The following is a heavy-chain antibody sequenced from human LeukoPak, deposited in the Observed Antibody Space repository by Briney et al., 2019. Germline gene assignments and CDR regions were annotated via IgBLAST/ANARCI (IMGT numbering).Heavy chain of an antibody. CDR3: ARYYYCWDY. Sequence: SQGLSLTCAISGDSVSSNSAAWNWIRQSPSRGLEWLGRTYYTHKSYNEYGLSVRRRITINADTSKNQFSLQLNSVTPEDTAVYYCARYYYCWDYWGQGTLVPVLS. J-gene: IGHJ4*02. V-gene: IGHV6-1*01. CDR2: TYYTHKSYN. CDR1: GDSVSSNSAA. D-gene: IGHD3-10*01.